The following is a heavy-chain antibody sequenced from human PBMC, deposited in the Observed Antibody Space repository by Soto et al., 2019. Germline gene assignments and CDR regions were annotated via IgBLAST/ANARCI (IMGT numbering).Heavy chain of an antibody. CDR1: GGSFSDYY. Sequence: QVQLQQWGAGLMKPSETLSLTCAVSGGSFSDYYWGWLRQPPGQGLEWIGEINHSGSNNYNPSLKRRVTISTDTSKNQFSMKLSSVTAADTAVYYGATVWNTAMVSGWGQGTLVTVSS. CDR2: INHSGSN. CDR3: ATVWNTAMVSG. D-gene: IGHD5-18*01. J-gene: IGHJ4*02. V-gene: IGHV4-34*01.